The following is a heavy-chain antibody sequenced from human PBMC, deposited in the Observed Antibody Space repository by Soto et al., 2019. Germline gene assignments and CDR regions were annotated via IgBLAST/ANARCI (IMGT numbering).Heavy chain of an antibody. Sequence: QVQLVQSGAEVKKPGASVKVSCEASGYTFSSYHISWVRQASGQGLEWMGWVNPNSNETDYAQKFQGRVTMTGNTSIRTAYMELSSLRSDDTAVYYCVRSGWRSGIDYWGQGTLVTVSS. J-gene: IGHJ4*02. CDR1: GYTFSSYH. D-gene: IGHD6-19*01. V-gene: IGHV1-8*01. CDR2: VNPNSNET. CDR3: VRSGWRSGIDY.